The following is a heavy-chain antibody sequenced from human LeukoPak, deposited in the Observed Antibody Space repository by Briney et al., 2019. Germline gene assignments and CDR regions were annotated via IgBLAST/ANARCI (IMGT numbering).Heavy chain of an antibody. V-gene: IGHV3-21*01. Sequence: AGGSLRLSCAASGFTFSSYSMNWVRQAPGKGLEWVSSISSSSSYIYYAGSVKGRFTISRDNAKNSLYLQMNSLRAEDTAVYYCARGGIAAAGTPHYWGQGTLVTVSS. D-gene: IGHD6-13*01. J-gene: IGHJ4*02. CDR3: ARGGIAAAGTPHY. CDR1: GFTFSSYS. CDR2: ISSSSSYI.